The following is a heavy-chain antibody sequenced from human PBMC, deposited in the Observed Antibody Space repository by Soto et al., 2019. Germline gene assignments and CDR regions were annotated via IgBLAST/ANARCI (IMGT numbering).Heavy chain of an antibody. Sequence: QVQLQESGPGLVKPSQTLSLTCTVSGGSISSGDYYWSWIRQPPGKGLEWIGYIYYSGSTYYNPSLKSRVTIPVDTSKNQFSLKLSSVTAADTAAYYCARAVQYYDFWSGNGGDAFDIWGQGTMVTVSS. CDR3: ARAVQYYDFWSGNGGDAFDI. CDR2: IYYSGST. V-gene: IGHV4-30-4*01. J-gene: IGHJ3*02. D-gene: IGHD3-3*01. CDR1: GGSISSGDYY.